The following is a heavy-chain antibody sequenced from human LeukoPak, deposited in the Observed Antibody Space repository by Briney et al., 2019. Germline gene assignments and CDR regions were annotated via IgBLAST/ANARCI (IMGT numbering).Heavy chain of an antibody. Sequence: PSETLSLTCTVSGGSISSYYWSWIRQPAGKGLEWIGRIYTSGSTNYNPSLKSRVTMSVDTSKNQFSLKLSSVTAADTAVYYCAGELMDFWSGYSDNWFDPWGQGTLVTVSS. D-gene: IGHD3-3*01. CDR2: IYTSGST. V-gene: IGHV4-4*07. J-gene: IGHJ5*02. CDR3: AGELMDFWSGYSDNWFDP. CDR1: GGSISSYY.